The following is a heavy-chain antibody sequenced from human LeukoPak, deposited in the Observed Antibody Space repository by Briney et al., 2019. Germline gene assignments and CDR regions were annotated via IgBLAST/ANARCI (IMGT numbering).Heavy chain of an antibody. V-gene: IGHV3-11*01. CDR2: ISSSGSTI. CDR1: GFTFSDYY. CDR3: AKGIRDYYYGMDV. J-gene: IGHJ6*02. Sequence: GGSLRLSCAASGFTFSDYYMSWIRQAPGKGLEWVSYISSSGSTIYYADSVKGRFTISRDNSKNTLYLQMNSLRAEDTAVYYCAKGIRDYYYGMDVWGQGTTVTVSS.